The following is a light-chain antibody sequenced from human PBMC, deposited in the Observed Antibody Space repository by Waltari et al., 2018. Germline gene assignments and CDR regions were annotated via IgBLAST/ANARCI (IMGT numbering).Light chain of an antibody. Sequence: SYKLAQSPSVSVSPGQTASITCSGDKLGDKYAFWYQQRPGQSPVLGIYQDNKRPSGIPERFSGSNSGNTATLTISGTQAMDEADYYCQAWDSNTAVFGGGTKLTVL. CDR1: KLGDKY. CDR2: QDN. CDR3: QAWDSNTAV. J-gene: IGLJ2*01. V-gene: IGLV3-1*01.